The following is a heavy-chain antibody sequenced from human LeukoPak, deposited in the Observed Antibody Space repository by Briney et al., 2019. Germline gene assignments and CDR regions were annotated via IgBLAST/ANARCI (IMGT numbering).Heavy chain of an antibody. V-gene: IGHV3-11*04. Sequence: AGGSLRLSCAASGFTFSDYYMSWIRQAPGKGLEWVSYISSSGSTIYYADSVKGRFTISRDNAKNSLYLQMNSLRAEDTALYFCARDATTEPGTVYMDVWGKGTAVTISS. CDR2: ISSSGSTI. J-gene: IGHJ6*03. CDR3: ARDATTEPGTVYMDV. D-gene: IGHD6-13*01. CDR1: GFTFSDYY.